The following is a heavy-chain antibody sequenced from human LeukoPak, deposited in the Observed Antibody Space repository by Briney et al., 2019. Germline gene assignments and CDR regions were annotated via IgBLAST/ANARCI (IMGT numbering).Heavy chain of an antibody. CDR1: GYSFTSNW. Sequence: GESLKISCKGSGYSFTSNWIGWVRQMPGKGLEWMGIIYPGDSDTRYSPSFQGQVTISADKSISTAYLQWSSLKASDTAMYYCARGRLSYCGGDCYSGYFDYWGQGTLVTVSS. D-gene: IGHD2-21*02. J-gene: IGHJ4*02. V-gene: IGHV5-51*01. CDR3: ARGRLSYCGGDCYSGYFDY. CDR2: IYPGDSDT.